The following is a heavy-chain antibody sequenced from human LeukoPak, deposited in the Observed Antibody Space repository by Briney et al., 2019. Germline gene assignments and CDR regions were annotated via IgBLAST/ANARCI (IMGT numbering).Heavy chain of an antibody. Sequence: SETLSLTCAVYGGSFSGYYWSWIRQPPGEGLEWIGEINHSGSTNYNPSLKSRVTISVDTSKNQFSLKLSSVTAADTAVYYCARVWRMGITMVRGINWFDPWGQGTLVTVSS. J-gene: IGHJ5*02. V-gene: IGHV4-34*01. CDR1: GGSFSGYY. CDR2: INHSGST. D-gene: IGHD3-10*01. CDR3: ARVWRMGITMVRGINWFDP.